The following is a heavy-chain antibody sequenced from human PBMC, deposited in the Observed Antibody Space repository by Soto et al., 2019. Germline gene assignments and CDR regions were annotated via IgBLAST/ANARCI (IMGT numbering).Heavy chain of an antibody. CDR3: ARGRGYCSGGSCQGFDY. D-gene: IGHD2-15*01. J-gene: IGHJ4*02. CDR1: SGSISSSNW. V-gene: IGHV4-4*02. Sequence: QVQLQESGPGLVKPSGTLSLTCAVSSGSISSSNWWSWVRQPPGKGLEWIGEIYHSGSTNYNPFLKSRVTISVDKSKNQFSLKLSSVTAADTAVYYCARGRGYCSGGSCQGFDYWGQGTLVTVSS. CDR2: IYHSGST.